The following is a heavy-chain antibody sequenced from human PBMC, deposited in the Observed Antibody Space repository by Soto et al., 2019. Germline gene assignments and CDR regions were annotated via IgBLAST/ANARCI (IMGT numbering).Heavy chain of an antibody. D-gene: IGHD1-1*01. CDR2: IYYSGST. J-gene: IGHJ4*02. Sequence: QVQLQESGPGLVKPSETLSLTCTVSGGSISSYYWSWIRQPPGKGLEWLGYIYYSGSTNYNPSLKSRVTISVDTSKNQFSLKLSSVTAADTAVYYCARGRAIGLGRGVFDYWGQGTLVTVSS. CDR3: ARGRAIGLGRGVFDY. CDR1: GGSISSYY. V-gene: IGHV4-59*01.